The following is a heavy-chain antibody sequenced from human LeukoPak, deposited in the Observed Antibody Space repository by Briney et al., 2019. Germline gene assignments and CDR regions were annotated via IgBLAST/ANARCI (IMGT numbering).Heavy chain of an antibody. CDR1: GGSISSYY. J-gene: IGHJ5*02. D-gene: IGHD2/OR15-2a*01. CDR3: ARDSRTVFDP. Sequence: RTSETLSLTCTVSGGSISSYYWSWIRQPPGKGLEWIGYIYYSGSTNYNPSLKSRVTISVDTSKNQFSLKLSSVTAADTAVYYCARDSRTVFDPWGQGTLVTVSS. V-gene: IGHV4-59*01. CDR2: IYYSGST.